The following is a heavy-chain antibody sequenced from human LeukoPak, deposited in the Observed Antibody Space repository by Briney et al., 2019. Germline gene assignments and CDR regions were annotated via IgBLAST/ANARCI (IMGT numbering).Heavy chain of an antibody. CDR3: ARDLATYYDILTGYYQKAQGGAFDI. CDR1: GYTFTSYY. J-gene: IGHJ3*02. D-gene: IGHD3-9*01. Sequence: ASVKVSCKASGYTFTSYYMHWVRQAPGQGLEWMGIINPSGGSTSYAQKFQGRVTMTRDTSTSTVYMELSSLRSEDTAVYYCARDLATYYDILTGYYQKAQGGAFDIWGQGTMVTVSS. CDR2: INPSGGST. V-gene: IGHV1-46*01.